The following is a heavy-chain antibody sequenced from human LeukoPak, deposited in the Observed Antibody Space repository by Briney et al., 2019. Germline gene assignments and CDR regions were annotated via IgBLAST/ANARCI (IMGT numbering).Heavy chain of an antibody. D-gene: IGHD3-3*01. CDR1: GFTFSSYW. V-gene: IGHV3-7*03. Sequence: GGSLRLSCSASGFTFSSYWMSWVRQAPGKGLEWVANINQDGSVKYHVDSVKGRFTISRDNARNSLYLQMNSLRAEDTAVYYCAKVASEVTIFGVVIIRGGFDYWGQGTLATVSS. J-gene: IGHJ4*02. CDR2: INQDGSVK. CDR3: AKVASEVTIFGVVIIRGGFDY.